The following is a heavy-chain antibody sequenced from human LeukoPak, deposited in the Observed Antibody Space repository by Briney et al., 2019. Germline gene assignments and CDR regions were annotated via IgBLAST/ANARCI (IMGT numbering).Heavy chain of an antibody. J-gene: IGHJ1*01. CDR2: ISGRGP. Sequence: PGGSLRLSCVASEFTFSTYGMSWVRQAPGKGLEWVSAISGRGPYYADSVKGRFTISRDSSKNTLYLQMNSLRPEDTAGYYCARGGKKALAGTRSPQYFQHWGQGTLVTVSS. V-gene: IGHV3-23*01. CDR1: EFTFSTYG. CDR3: ARGGKKALAGTRSPQYFQH. D-gene: IGHD6-19*01.